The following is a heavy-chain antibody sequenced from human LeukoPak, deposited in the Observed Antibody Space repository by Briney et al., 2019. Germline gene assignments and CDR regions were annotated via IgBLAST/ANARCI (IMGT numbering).Heavy chain of an antibody. CDR2: INPNNGGT. V-gene: IGHV1-2*02. J-gene: IGHJ4*02. CDR1: GYTFTDHY. D-gene: IGHD1-26*01. CDR3: ARGIVGAHQLIAY. Sequence: ASVKVSCKASGYTFTDHYMHWVRQAPGQGLEWMVWINPNNGGTNFAQKFQGRVTMTRDTSISTAYMELSSLTSDDTAVYYCARGIVGAHQLIAYWGQGTLVTVSS.